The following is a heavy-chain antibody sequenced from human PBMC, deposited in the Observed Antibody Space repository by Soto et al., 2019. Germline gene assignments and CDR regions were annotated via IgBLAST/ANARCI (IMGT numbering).Heavy chain of an antibody. CDR2: INYSGST. CDR1: GGSMSSYH. J-gene: IGHJ4*02. CDR3: ARGAAGVSSY. V-gene: IGHV4-59*01. D-gene: IGHD6-13*01. Sequence: SETLSLTCAVSGGSMSSYHWSWIRQTKGKGLEWIGYINYSGSTNNNPSLKSRVTIAVDTSKNQFSLKLKSVTAADTAVYYCARGAAGVSSYWGRGNLVTVSS.